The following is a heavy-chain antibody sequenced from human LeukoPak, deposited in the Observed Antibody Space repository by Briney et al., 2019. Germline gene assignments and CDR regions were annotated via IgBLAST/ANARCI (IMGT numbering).Heavy chain of an antibody. CDR2: IYSGGST. V-gene: IGHV3-66*01. Sequence: PGGSLRLSCAASGFTVSRNYMSWVRQAPGKGLEWVSVIYSGGSTYYADSVKGRFTISRDNSKNTLFLQMNSLRAEDTAVYYCARDRYYYENSLDAFDMWGQGTMVTVSS. CDR1: GFTVSRNY. J-gene: IGHJ3*02. D-gene: IGHD3-22*01. CDR3: ARDRYYYENSLDAFDM.